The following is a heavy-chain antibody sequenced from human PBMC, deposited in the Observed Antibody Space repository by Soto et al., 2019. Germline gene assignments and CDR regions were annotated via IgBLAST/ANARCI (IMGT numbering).Heavy chain of an antibody. J-gene: IGHJ4*02. CDR1: GYSFTSYW. CDR2: IYPGDSDT. CDR3: ARLAGLLWFGESTFDY. V-gene: IGHV5-51*01. D-gene: IGHD3-10*01. Sequence: GESLKISCKGSGYSFTSYWIGWVRQMPGKGLEWMGIIYPGDSDTRYSPSFQGQVTISADKSISTAYLQWSSLKASDTAMYYCARLAGLLWFGESTFDYWGQGTLVTVSS.